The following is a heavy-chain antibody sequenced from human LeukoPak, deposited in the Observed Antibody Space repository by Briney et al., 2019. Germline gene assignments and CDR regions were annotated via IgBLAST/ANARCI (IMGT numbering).Heavy chain of an antibody. D-gene: IGHD3-3*01. CDR2: LYHSGNT. CDR3: ARENFWSGYEWDH. CDR1: GYSINNGYY. J-gene: IGHJ4*02. Sequence: SETLSLTCAVSGYSINNGYYWGWIRQPPGKGLEWIGSLYHSGNTYYNPSLKSRVTISVDTSKNQFSLKLTSVTPADTAVYYCARENFWSGYEWDHWGQGTLVTVSS. V-gene: IGHV4-38-2*02.